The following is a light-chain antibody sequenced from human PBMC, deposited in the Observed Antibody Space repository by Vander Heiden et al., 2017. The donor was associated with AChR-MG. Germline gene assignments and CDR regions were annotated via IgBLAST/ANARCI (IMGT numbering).Light chain of an antibody. Sequence: QSALTQPRSVTGSPGQSVNISCTGTSSHGGGYNYVSWDQQHPGKSTKLTMYDVTKRPSGFPDRFSGSKSGITESLTISGLQAEPEGDDGCCSYAGSYTWVFGGVTTVTVL. J-gene: IGLJ3*02. CDR1: SSHGGGYNY. CDR2: DVT. V-gene: IGLV2-11*01. CDR3: CSYAGSYTWV.